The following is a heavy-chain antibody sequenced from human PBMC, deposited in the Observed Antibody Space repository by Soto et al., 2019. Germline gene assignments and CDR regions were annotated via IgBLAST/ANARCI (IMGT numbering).Heavy chain of an antibody. CDR2: IWYEGSNK. CDR3: SARGDDDWYFDL. D-gene: IGHD4-17*01. V-gene: IGHV3-33*01. J-gene: IGHJ2*01. CDR1: GFTFSSYG. Sequence: QVQLVESGGGVVQPGRSLRLSCAASGFTFSSYGMHWVRQAPGKGLEWVAGIWYEGSNKYYADSVKGRFTISRDNSKNTMYLPMNSLRAEDTAVYYCSARGDDDWYFDLWGRGTLVTVSS.